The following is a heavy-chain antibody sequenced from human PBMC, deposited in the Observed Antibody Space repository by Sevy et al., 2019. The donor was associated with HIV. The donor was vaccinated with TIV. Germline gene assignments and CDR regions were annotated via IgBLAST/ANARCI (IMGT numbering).Heavy chain of an antibody. D-gene: IGHD3-16*01. CDR1: GFSFSANW. V-gene: IGHV3-7*01. CDR3: AHETFGRFES. CDR2: IKGDGCDK. J-gene: IGHJ4*02. Sequence: GGSLRLSCAASGFSFSANWMNWVRQAPGKGLEWVANIKGDGCDKPYVDSVEGRFTISRDNAKNVLYLQMNSLRVEDTAVYYCAHETFGRFESWGQGTLVTVSS.